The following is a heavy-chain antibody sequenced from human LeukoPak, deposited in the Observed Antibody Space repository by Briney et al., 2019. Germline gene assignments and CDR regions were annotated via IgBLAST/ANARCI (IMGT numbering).Heavy chain of an antibody. CDR1: GFTFDEYG. CDR2: INQDGSKK. V-gene: IGHV3-7*01. CDR3: ARGQTLTF. J-gene: IGHJ4*02. Sequence: GGSLRLSCAASGFTFDEYGMSWVRQVPGKGLEWVANINQDGSKKFYVDSVKGRFTISRDNAKNALYLQMNSLRAEDTGVYFCARGQTLTFWGQGTLVTASS.